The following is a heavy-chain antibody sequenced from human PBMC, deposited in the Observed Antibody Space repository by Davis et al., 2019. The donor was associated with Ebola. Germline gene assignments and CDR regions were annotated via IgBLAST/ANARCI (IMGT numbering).Heavy chain of an antibody. J-gene: IGHJ4*02. CDR3: ARRRYSGYDFNYYFDY. D-gene: IGHD5-12*01. V-gene: IGHV4-34*01. Sequence: MPSETLSLTCAVYGGSFSGYYWSWIRQPPGKGLEWIGEINHSGSTNYNPSLKSRVTISVDTSKNQFSLKLSSVTAADTAVYYCARRRYSGYDFNYYFDYWGQGTLVTVSS. CDR1: GGSFSGYY. CDR2: INHSGST.